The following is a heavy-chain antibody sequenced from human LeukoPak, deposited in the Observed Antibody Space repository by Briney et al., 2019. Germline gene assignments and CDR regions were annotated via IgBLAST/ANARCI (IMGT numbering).Heavy chain of an antibody. CDR1: GYTFTSYG. Sequence: GASVKVSCKASGYTFTSYGITWVRQAPGQGLEWMGWISPYSGNTNYAQKLQGRVTMTTDTSTSTAYMELRSLRSDDTAVYYCVRDYFCSGGTCDDCFDPWGQGTLVTVSS. V-gene: IGHV1-18*01. J-gene: IGHJ5*02. CDR2: ISPYSGNT. CDR3: VRDYFCSGGTCDDCFDP. D-gene: IGHD2-15*01.